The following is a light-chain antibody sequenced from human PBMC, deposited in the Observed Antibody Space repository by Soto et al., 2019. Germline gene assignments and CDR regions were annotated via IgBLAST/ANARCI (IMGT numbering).Light chain of an antibody. CDR2: KES. V-gene: IGKV1-5*03. J-gene: IGKJ2*01. CDR1: QSINSY. CDR3: HQYNNYPYA. Sequence: DIQMTQSPSTLSASVGDRVTITCRASQSINSYLAWYQQKPGKAPKVLNYKESSLKSGVPSRLSAGVSGTDFTLTSSSLRAVYFATYYCHQYNNYPYAFGQGTKLEIK.